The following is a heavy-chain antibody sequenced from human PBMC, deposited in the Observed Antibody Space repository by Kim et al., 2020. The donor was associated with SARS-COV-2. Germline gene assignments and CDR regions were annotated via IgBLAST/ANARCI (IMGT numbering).Heavy chain of an antibody. CDR1: GYTFTGYY. D-gene: IGHD4-4*01. J-gene: IGHJ6*03. CDR2: INPNSGGT. CDR3: ARDSLLLMGGYSNDYYYYYMDV. V-gene: IGHV1-2*02. Sequence: ASVKVSCKASGYTFTGYYMHWVRQAPGQGLEWMGWINPNSGGTNYAQKFQGRVTMTRDTSISTAYMELSRLRSDDTAVYYCARDSLLLMGGYSNDYYYYYMDVWGKGTTVTVSS.